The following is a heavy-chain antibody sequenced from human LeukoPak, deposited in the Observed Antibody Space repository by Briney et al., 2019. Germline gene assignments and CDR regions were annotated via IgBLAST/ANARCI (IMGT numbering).Heavy chain of an antibody. V-gene: IGHV3-30*18. CDR2: ISYDGSNK. CDR3: VKEDSKGGPNWFGP. Sequence: GGSLRLSCAASGFTFSNYGMHWVRQAPGKGLEWVAVISYDGSNKYYADSVKGRFTISRDNSKNTLYVQMNSLRAEDTAVYYCVKEDSKGGPNWFGPWGQGTLVTVSS. D-gene: IGHD3-16*01. CDR1: GFTFSNYG. J-gene: IGHJ5*02.